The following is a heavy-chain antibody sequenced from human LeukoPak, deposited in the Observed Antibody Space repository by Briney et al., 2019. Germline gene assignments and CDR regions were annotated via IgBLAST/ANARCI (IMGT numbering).Heavy chain of an antibody. Sequence: GGSLRLSCAASGFTFSSYWMSWVRQAPGKGLELVANIKQDGSEKYYVDSVKGRFTISRDNAKNSLYLQMNSLRAEDTAVYYCARVYSSSWYYFDYWGQGTQVTVSS. CDR3: ARVYSSSWYYFDY. CDR1: GFTFSSYW. J-gene: IGHJ4*02. CDR2: IKQDGSEK. V-gene: IGHV3-7*01. D-gene: IGHD6-13*01.